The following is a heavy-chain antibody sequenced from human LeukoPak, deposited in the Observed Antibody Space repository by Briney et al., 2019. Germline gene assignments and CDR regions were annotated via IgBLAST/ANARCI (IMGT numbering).Heavy chain of an antibody. D-gene: IGHD3-3*01. CDR3: ARSPYHDFWSGYYYLDY. Sequence: SQTLSLTCSVSGGSISSGGYYWSWIRQPAGKGLEWIGRIYTSGSTNYNPSLKSRVTMSVDTSKNQFSLKLSSVTAADTAVYYCARSPYHDFWSGYYYLDYWGQGTLVTVSS. CDR1: GGSISSGGYY. CDR2: IYTSGST. J-gene: IGHJ4*02. V-gene: IGHV4-61*02.